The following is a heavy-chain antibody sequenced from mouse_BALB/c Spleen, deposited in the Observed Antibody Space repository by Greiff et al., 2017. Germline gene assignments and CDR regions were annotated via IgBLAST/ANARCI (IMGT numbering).Heavy chain of an antibody. CDR2: ISSGSSTI. V-gene: IGHV5-17*02. CDR1: GFTFSSFG. CDR3: ARFYYDYRAMDY. Sequence: EVKLMESGGGLVQPGGSRKLSCAASGFTFSSFGMHWVRQAPEKGLEWVAYISSGSSTIYYADTVKGRFTISRDNPKNTLFLQMTSLRSEDTAMYYCARFYYDYRAMDYWGQGTSVTVSS. J-gene: IGHJ4*01. D-gene: IGHD2-4*01.